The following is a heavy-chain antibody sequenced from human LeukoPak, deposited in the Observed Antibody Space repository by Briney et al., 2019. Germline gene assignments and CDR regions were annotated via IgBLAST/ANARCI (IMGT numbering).Heavy chain of an antibody. Sequence: GGSLRLSCAASGFTFSSYWMTWVRQAPGKGLEWVANIKQDGSEKYCVDSVKGRFTISRDNAKNSLYLQMNRLRAEDTAVYYCASDYGDFDYWGQGTLVTVSS. V-gene: IGHV3-7*01. CDR3: ASDYGDFDY. D-gene: IGHD4-17*01. CDR1: GFTFSSYW. J-gene: IGHJ4*02. CDR2: IKQDGSEK.